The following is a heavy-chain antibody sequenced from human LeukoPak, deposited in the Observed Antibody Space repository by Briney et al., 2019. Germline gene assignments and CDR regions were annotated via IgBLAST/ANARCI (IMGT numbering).Heavy chain of an antibody. CDR3: AKDSGVRSGWFP. D-gene: IGHD6-19*01. Sequence: GGSLRPSCAASGFTFSSYAMSWVRQAPGKGLEWVSAISGGGGTTYYADSVKGRFTISRDNSKNTLYLQMNSLRAEDTAVYYCAKDSGVRSGWFPWGQGTLVTVSS. CDR1: GFTFSSYA. V-gene: IGHV3-23*01. J-gene: IGHJ5*02. CDR2: ISGGGGTT.